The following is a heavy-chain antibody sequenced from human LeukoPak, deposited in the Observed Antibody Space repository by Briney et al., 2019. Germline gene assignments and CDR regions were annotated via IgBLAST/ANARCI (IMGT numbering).Heavy chain of an antibody. J-gene: IGHJ6*03. V-gene: IGHV3-23*01. CDR1: GFTFCSSA. D-gene: IGHD3-10*01. CDR2: ISGSGGST. Sequence: PGGSLRLSCAASGFTFCSSAMSWVRQAPGEGLECVSAISGSGGSTYYAESVKGQFTISRDNSNNTLYLQMNRLRAEDTGVYYCAKAVTMVQGVIICSYYYYMDVWGKGTTVTVSS. CDR3: AKAVTMVQGVIICSYYYYMDV.